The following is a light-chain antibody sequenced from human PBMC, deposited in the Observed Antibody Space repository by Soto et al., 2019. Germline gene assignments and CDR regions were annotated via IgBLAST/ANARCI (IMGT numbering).Light chain of an antibody. CDR3: QQRSNWPLT. CDR2: DAS. Sequence: EIVMTQSPAILSVSAGERATLSCMASQSVSSYLAWYQQKPGQAPRLLIYDASNRATGIPARFSGSGSGTDFTLTISSLEPEDFAVYYCQQRSNWPLTFGGGTKVDI. V-gene: IGKV3-11*01. J-gene: IGKJ4*01. CDR1: QSVSSY.